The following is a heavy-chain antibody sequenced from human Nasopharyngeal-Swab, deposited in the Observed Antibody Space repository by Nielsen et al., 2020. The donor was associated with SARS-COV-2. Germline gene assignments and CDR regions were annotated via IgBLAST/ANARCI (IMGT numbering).Heavy chain of an antibody. Sequence: SEILSLTCTVSGGSISSYYFSWIRQPPGKGLEWIGYIYYSGSTNYNPSLKSRVTISVDTSKNQFSLKLSSVTAADTAVYYCARGRSLDYWGQGTLVTVSS. J-gene: IGHJ4*02. CDR3: ARGRSLDY. CDR1: GGSISSYY. CDR2: IYYSGST. V-gene: IGHV4-59*01.